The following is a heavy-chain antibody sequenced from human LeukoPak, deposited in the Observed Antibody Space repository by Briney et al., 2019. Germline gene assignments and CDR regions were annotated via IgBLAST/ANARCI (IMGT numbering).Heavy chain of an antibody. CDR1: GGSISSGSYY. V-gene: IGHV4-61*02. CDR2: IYTSGST. Sequence: SETLSLTCTVSGGSISSGSYYWSWIRQPAGKGLEWIGRIYTSGSTNYNPSLKSRVTISVDTSKNQFSLKLSPVTAADTAVYYCAREGPYSSSLFDYWGQGTLVTVSS. D-gene: IGHD6-6*01. J-gene: IGHJ4*02. CDR3: AREGPYSSSLFDY.